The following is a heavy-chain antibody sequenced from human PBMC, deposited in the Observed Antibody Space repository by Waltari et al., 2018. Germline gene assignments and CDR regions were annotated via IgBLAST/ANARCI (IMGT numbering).Heavy chain of an antibody. V-gene: IGHV3-30-3*01. Sequence: QVQLVESGGGVVQPGRSLRLSCAASGFTFSSYAMHWVRQDPGKGLEWVAVISYDGSNKYYADSVKGRFTISRDNSKNTLYLQMNSLRAEDTAVYYCARDQDDTAMVTGFDYWGQGTLVTVSS. CDR3: ARDQDDTAMVTGFDY. D-gene: IGHD5-18*01. J-gene: IGHJ4*02. CDR1: GFTFSSYA. CDR2: ISYDGSNK.